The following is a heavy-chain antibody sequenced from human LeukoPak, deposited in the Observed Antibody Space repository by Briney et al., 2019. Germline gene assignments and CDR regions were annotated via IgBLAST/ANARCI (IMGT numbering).Heavy chain of an antibody. Sequence: PSQTLSLTCTVPGGSISSGGSYWSCIRQHPGKGLEWIGYIYYSGSTYYNPSLKSRVTISVDTSKNQFSLKLSSVTAADTAVYYCARAAWGGSSSWYPLDYWGRGTLATVSS. CDR2: IYYSGST. D-gene: IGHD6-13*01. V-gene: IGHV4-31*03. CDR1: GGSISSGGSY. J-gene: IGHJ4*02. CDR3: ARAAWGGSSSWYPLDY.